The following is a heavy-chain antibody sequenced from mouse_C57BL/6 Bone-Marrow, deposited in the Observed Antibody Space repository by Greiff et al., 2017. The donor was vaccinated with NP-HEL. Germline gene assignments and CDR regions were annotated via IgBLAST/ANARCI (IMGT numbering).Heavy chain of an antibody. CDR1: YFAFMASA. D-gene: IGHD3-1*01. J-gene: IGHJ4*01. V-gene: IGHV1-49*01. CDR2: FTMYSDAT. Sequence: LQESGAELVRPGSSVKLSCKDSYFAFMASAMHWVKQRPGHGLEWIGSFTMYSDATEYSENFKGKATLTATTSSSTAYMDLSSLTSEDSAVYYCARSGGFLYYAMDYWGQGTSVTVSS. CDR3: ARSGGFLYYAMDY.